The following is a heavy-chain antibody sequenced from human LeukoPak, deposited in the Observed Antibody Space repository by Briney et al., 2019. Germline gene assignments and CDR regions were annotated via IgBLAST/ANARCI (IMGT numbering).Heavy chain of an antibody. CDR2: ISGSGAST. D-gene: IGHD1-26*01. V-gene: IGHV3-23*01. CDR3: AKGRGSPYYFEY. Sequence: GESLKISCAASGFTFSSFAMTWVRQAPGKGLEWVSAISGSGASTYYADSVKGRFTISRDNSKNTLYLQMNSLRAEDTAVYYCAKGRGSPYYFEYWGQETLVTVSS. CDR1: GFTFSSFA. J-gene: IGHJ4*02.